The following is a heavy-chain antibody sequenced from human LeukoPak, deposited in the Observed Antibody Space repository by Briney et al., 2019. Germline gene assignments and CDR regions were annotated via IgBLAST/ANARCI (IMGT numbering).Heavy chain of an antibody. CDR3: ARDVSGSSSWSDFDY. Sequence: GGSLRLSCAASGFTVSSNYMSCVRQAPGKGLEWVSVIYSGGSTFYADSVRGRFNIYRDNSKNTLYLQMNSLRAEDMAVYYCARDVSGSSSWSDFDYWGQGTLVTVSS. D-gene: IGHD6-13*01. CDR1: GFTVSSNY. CDR2: IYSGGST. V-gene: IGHV3-66*01. J-gene: IGHJ4*02.